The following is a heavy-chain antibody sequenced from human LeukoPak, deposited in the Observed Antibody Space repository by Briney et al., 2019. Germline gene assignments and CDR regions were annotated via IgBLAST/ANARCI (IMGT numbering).Heavy chain of an antibody. J-gene: IGHJ4*02. Sequence: GASLRLSCAASGFTFSGYAMNWVRQAPGKGLEWVSAISGSGGSTYYADSVKGRFTISRDNSKNTLYLQMNSLRAEDTAVYYCAKGGSSWYGGHIDYWGQGTLVTVSS. V-gene: IGHV3-23*01. D-gene: IGHD6-13*01. CDR1: GFTFSGYA. CDR3: AKGGSSWYGGHIDY. CDR2: ISGSGGST.